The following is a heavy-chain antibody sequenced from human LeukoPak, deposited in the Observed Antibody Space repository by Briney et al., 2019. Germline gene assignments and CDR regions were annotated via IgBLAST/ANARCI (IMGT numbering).Heavy chain of an antibody. Sequence: GGPLKISCKGSGYRFTSYWIGWVRQLPGKGLEWMGIIYPGDSDTRYSPSFQGQVTISADKSISTAYLQWSSLKASDTAMYYCARHGRPYYYYCGMDVWGQGTTVTVSS. V-gene: IGHV5-51*01. CDR2: IYPGDSDT. J-gene: IGHJ6*02. CDR1: GYRFTSYW. D-gene: IGHD1-1*01. CDR3: ARHGRPYYYYCGMDV.